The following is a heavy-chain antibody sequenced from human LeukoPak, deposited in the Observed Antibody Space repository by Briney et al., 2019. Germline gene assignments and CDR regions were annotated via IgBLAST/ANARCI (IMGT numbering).Heavy chain of an antibody. CDR3: ARDRTI. CDR2: IYHSGST. V-gene: IGHV4-59*01. J-gene: IGHJ4*02. Sequence: SETLSLTCTVSGGSISSYYWSWIRQPPGKGLEWIGYIYHSGSTYYNPSLKSRVTISVDRSKNQFSLKLSSVTAADTAVYYCARDRTIWGQGTLVTVSS. CDR1: GGSISSYY.